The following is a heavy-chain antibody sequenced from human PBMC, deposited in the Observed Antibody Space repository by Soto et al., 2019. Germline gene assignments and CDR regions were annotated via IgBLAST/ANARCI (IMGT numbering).Heavy chain of an antibody. V-gene: IGHV4-30-2*01. D-gene: IGHD1-26*01. J-gene: IGHJ1*01. Sequence: LSLTCAVSGGSISSGGYSWSWIRQPPGKGLEWIGYIYHSGSTYYNPSLKSRVTISVDRSKNQFSLKLSSVTAADTAVYYCASTYEGATTLFPEYFQHWGQGTLVTVSS. CDR3: ASTYEGATTLFPEYFQH. CDR2: IYHSGST. CDR1: GGSISSGGYS.